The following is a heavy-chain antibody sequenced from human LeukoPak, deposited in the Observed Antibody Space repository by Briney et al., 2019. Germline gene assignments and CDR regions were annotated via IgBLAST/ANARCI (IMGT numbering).Heavy chain of an antibody. CDR2: INAGNGNT. CDR3: ARGILWFGELSSLGY. D-gene: IGHD3-10*01. Sequence: ASVKVSCKASGYTFTSYYMHWVRQAPGQRLEWMGWINAGNGNTKYSQKFQDRVTITRGTSASTAYMELSSLKSEDTAVYYCARGILWFGELSSLGYWGQGTLVTVSS. V-gene: IGHV1-3*01. CDR1: GYTFTSYY. J-gene: IGHJ4*02.